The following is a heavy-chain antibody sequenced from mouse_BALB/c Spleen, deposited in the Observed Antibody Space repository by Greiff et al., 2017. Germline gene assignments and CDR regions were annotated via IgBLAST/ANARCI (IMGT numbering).Heavy chain of an antibody. J-gene: IGHJ2*01. V-gene: IGHV3-6*02. CDR3: AREGGNYVKDYFDY. Sequence: DVKLQESGPGLVKPSQSLSLTCSVTGYSITSGYYWNWIRQFPGNKLEWMGYISYDGSNNYNPSLKNRISITRDTSKNQFFLKLNSVTTEDTATYYCAREGGNYVKDYFDYWGQGTTLTVSS. CDR1: GYSITSGYY. CDR2: ISYDGSN. D-gene: IGHD2-1*01.